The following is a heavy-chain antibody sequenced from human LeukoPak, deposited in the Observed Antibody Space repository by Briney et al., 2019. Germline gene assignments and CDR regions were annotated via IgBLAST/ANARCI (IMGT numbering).Heavy chain of an antibody. Sequence: SGTLSLTCAVSGGSISSSNWWSWVRQPPGKGLEWIGEIYHSGSTNYNPSLKSRVTISVDKPKNQFSLKLSSVTAADTAVYYCARLGYQLPPDYWGQGALVTVSS. V-gene: IGHV4-4*02. CDR2: IYHSGST. D-gene: IGHD2-2*01. J-gene: IGHJ4*02. CDR1: GGSISSSNW. CDR3: ARLGYQLPPDY.